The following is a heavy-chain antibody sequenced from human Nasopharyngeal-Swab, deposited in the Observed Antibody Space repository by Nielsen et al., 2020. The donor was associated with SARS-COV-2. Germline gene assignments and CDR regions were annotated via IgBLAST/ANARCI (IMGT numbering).Heavy chain of an antibody. CDR3: TRGSRRASTVVTRYYFDY. CDR1: GGSISSSSYY. V-gene: IGHV4-39*07. Sequence: SETLSLTCTVSGGSISSSSYYWGWIRQPPGKGLEWIGSIYYSGSTYYNPSLKSRVTISVDTSKNQFSLKLSSVTAADTAVYYCTRGSRRASTVVTRYYFDYWGQGTLVTVSS. D-gene: IGHD4-23*01. J-gene: IGHJ4*02. CDR2: IYYSGST.